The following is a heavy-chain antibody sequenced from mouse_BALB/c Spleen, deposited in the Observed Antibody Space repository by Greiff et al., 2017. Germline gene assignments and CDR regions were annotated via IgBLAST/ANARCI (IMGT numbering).Heavy chain of an antibody. Sequence: EVKLVESGGGLVKPGGSLKLSCAASGFTFSSYAMSWVRQTPEKRLEWVASISSGGSTYYPDSVKGRFTISRDNARNILYLQMSSRRSEDTAMYYCARAYYGNLRPRNWGQGTLVTVSA. V-gene: IGHV5-6-5*01. CDR1: GFTFSSYA. CDR2: ISSGGST. J-gene: IGHJ3*01. CDR3: ARAYYGNLRPRN. D-gene: IGHD2-10*01.